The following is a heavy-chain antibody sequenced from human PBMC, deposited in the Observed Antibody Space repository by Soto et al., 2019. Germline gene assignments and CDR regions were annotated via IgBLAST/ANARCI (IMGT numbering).Heavy chain of an antibody. CDR1: GFTFSGLG. Sequence: QVQLVESGGGVVQPGRSLRLSCAASGFTFSGLGMHWVRQAPGKGLEWVAVIRYDGSNIYYADVVKGRFTISRDNSKDTLYLQKNSLRADGAAVYYCASDGVGHTTFFGYFDYWGQGTLVTVSS. J-gene: IGHJ4*02. D-gene: IGHD1-26*01. CDR2: IRYDGSNI. CDR3: ASDGVGHTTFFGYFDY. V-gene: IGHV3-33*01.